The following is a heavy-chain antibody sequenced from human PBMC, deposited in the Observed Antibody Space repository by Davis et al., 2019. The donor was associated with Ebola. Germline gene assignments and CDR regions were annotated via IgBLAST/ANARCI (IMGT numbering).Heavy chain of an antibody. CDR3: ARAHRYSGSGGLDY. CDR2: IYYSGST. V-gene: IGHV4-59*01. J-gene: IGHJ4*02. CDR1: GGSFSGYY. Sequence: PSETLSLTCAVYGGSFSGYYWSWIRQPPGKGLEWIGYIYYSGSTNYNPSLKSRVTISVDTSKNQFSLKLSSVTAADTAVYYCARAHRYSGSGGLDYWGQGTLVTVSS. D-gene: IGHD1-26*01.